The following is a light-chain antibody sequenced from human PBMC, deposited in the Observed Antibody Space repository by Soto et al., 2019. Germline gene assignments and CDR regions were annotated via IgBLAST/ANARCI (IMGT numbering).Light chain of an antibody. V-gene: IGKV3-15*01. CDR2: GAS. Sequence: EIVLTQSPGTLSVSPWDRVTLACGASQSVDINLAWYQQRAGQAPRLLVYGASTKATDMPGRFSGRGSGTEFTLTINNLQSEDFAVYYCQQYRNWPRPFGQGGKADNK. J-gene: IGKJ1*01. CDR3: QQYRNWPRP. CDR1: QSVDIN.